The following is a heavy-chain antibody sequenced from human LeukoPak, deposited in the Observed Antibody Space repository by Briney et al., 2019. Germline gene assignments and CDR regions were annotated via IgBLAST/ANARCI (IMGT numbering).Heavy chain of an antibody. D-gene: IGHD4-17*01. V-gene: IGHV4-34*01. CDR2: INHSGST. CDR1: GGSFSGYY. J-gene: IGHJ4*02. Sequence: PSETLSLTCAVYGGSFSGYYWGWIRQPPGKGLEWIGEINHSGSTNYNPSLKSRVTISVDTSKNQFSLKLTSVTAADTAVYYCANPARDFADSGAITWWGQGTLVTVSS. CDR3: ANPARDFADSGAITW.